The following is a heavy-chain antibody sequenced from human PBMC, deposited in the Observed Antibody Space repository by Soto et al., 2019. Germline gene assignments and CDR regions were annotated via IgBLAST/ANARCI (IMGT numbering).Heavy chain of an antibody. CDR2: ISPQGGST. Sequence: GGSLRLSCSAAGFAFSSYAMHWVRQTPGKGLEYVSAISPQGGSTYYADSVKGRFTISRDDSKNTVYLQMSSLRPDDQAVYYCVNMMIARGAFDFWGQGTLVTVSS. CDR1: GFAFSSYA. CDR3: VNMMIARGAFDF. D-gene: IGHD2-21*01. V-gene: IGHV3-64D*06. J-gene: IGHJ1*01.